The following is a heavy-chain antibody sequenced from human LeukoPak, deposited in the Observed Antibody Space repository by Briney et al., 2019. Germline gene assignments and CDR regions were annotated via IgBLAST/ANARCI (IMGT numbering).Heavy chain of an antibody. V-gene: IGHV4-39*07. D-gene: IGHD5-12*01. Sequence: SETLSLTCNVSGVSIKANSDYWGWLRQPPGKGLEWIGSIYHVGGTYYNPSLKSRVTISIDTSKNQFSLRLTSVTAADTAIYYCARDGRSGYEDLWGPGTLVTVSS. CDR2: IYHVGGT. CDR3: ARDGRSGYEDL. CDR1: GVSIKANSDY. J-gene: IGHJ5*02.